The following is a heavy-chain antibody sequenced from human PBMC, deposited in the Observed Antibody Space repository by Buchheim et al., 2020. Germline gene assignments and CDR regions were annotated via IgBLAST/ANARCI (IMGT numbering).Heavy chain of an antibody. CDR1: DGSISSGDYY. CDR3: ARVAKSGYYWYYFDS. D-gene: IGHD3-22*01. CDR2: VYYSGST. Sequence: QVQLQESGPGLVKPSQTLSLTCTVSDGSISSGDYYWSWIRQPPGKGLEWIGYVYYSGSTYYHPSLKSRVIISLDTSKNQVSLKLKSVTAADTAVYYCARVAKSGYYWYYFDSWGQGTL. J-gene: IGHJ4*02. V-gene: IGHV4-30-4*01.